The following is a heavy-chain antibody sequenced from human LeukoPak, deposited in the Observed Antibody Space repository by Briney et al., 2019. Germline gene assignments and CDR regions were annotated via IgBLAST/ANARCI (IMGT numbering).Heavy chain of an antibody. D-gene: IGHD6-19*01. CDR3: AKDPIAVAGTPDAFDI. Sequence: GGSLRLSCAASGFTFSNAWMSWVRQAPGKGLEWVSAISGSGGSTYYADSVKGRFTISRDNSKNTLYLQMNSLRAEDTAVYYCAKDPIAVAGTPDAFDIWGQGTMVTVSS. V-gene: IGHV3-23*01. CDR2: ISGSGGST. J-gene: IGHJ3*02. CDR1: GFTFSNAW.